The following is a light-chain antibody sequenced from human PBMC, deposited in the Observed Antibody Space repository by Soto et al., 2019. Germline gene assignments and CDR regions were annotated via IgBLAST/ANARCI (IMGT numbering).Light chain of an antibody. CDR3: CSYAGSTNLYV. V-gene: IGLV2-23*01. Sequence: QSALAQPASVSGPPGQSITISCTGTSSDVRRYNLVSWYQQHPGKAPKLMIYGGSERPSGVSDRFSGSKSGNTASLAISGLQPEDEADYYCCSYAGSTNLYVFGSGTKVTVL. J-gene: IGLJ1*01. CDR2: GGS. CDR1: SSDVRRYNL.